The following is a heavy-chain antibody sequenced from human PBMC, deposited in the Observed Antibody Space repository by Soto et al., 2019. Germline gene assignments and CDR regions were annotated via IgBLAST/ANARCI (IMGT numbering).Heavy chain of an antibody. CDR3: ARGSVVAATLFDY. J-gene: IGHJ4*02. Sequence: QVQLQESGPGLVKPSQTLSLTCTVSGGSISSGGYNWSWIRQHPGKGLEWIGYIYYSGSTYYNPSLKSRVTISVDTSKNQFSLKLSSVTAADTAVDYCARGSVVAATLFDYWGQGTLVTVSS. V-gene: IGHV4-31*03. CDR1: GGSISSGGYN. D-gene: IGHD2-15*01. CDR2: IYYSGST.